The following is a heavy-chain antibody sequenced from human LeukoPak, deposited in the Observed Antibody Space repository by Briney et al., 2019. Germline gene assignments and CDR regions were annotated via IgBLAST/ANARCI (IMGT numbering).Heavy chain of an antibody. V-gene: IGHV4-59*08. CDR3: ARHGDVRYFDWLKDGFDY. CDR1: GGPISHY. D-gene: IGHD3-9*01. Sequence: SETLSLTCSVSGGPISHYWSWIRQPPGKGLEWIRYISNSGSTDYNPSLKSRVTMSGDTSKNQFSLKLSSVTAADTAVYYCARHGDVRYFDWLKDGFDYWGQGTLVTVSS. J-gene: IGHJ4*02. CDR2: ISNSGST.